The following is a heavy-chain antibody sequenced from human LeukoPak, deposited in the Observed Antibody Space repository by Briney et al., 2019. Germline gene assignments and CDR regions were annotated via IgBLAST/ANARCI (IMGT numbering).Heavy chain of an antibody. CDR3: ARDQEGGVDY. CDR2: INHSGST. D-gene: IGHD3-16*01. J-gene: IGHJ4*02. Sequence: PSETLSLTCAVYGGSFSGYYWSWIRQPPGKGLEWIGEINHSGSTNYNPSLKSRVTISVDTSKNQFSLKLSSVTAADTAAYYCARDQEGGVDYWGQGTLVTVSS. CDR1: GGSFSGYY. V-gene: IGHV4-34*01.